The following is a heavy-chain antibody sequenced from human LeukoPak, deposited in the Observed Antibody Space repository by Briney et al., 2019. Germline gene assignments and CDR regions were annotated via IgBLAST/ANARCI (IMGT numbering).Heavy chain of an antibody. Sequence: SETLSLTCAVYGGSFSDYSWTWIRQAPGEGLEWIGEINHNGGTNHNPSLVSRVIMSVDTSKNQFSLKVSSVTAADTAVYYCARVEYRYSINDWSRTGLGAYATKYYYYMDVWGKGTTVTVSS. CDR2: INHNGGT. J-gene: IGHJ6*03. CDR3: ARVEYRYSINDWSRTGLGAYATKYYYYMDV. V-gene: IGHV4-34*01. D-gene: IGHD3-9*01. CDR1: GGSFSDYS.